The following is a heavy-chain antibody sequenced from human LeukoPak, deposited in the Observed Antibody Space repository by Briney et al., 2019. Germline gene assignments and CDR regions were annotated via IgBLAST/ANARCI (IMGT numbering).Heavy chain of an antibody. V-gene: IGHV1-46*01. CDR1: GYSSTISY. CDR3: AREQYYYDSSGYDESFDY. CDR2: INPSGGST. Sequence: ASVKVSCKASGYSSTISYTRWVRHSRGQGIEWMGIINPSGGSTSYAQKFQGRDTMSRDTSTSTVYMELSSLRSEDTAVYYCAREQYYYDSSGYDESFDYWGQGTLGTVSS. J-gene: IGHJ4*02. D-gene: IGHD3-22*01.